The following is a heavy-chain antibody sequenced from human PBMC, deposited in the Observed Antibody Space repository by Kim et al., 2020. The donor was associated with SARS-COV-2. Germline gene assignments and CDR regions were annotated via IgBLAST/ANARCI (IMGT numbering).Heavy chain of an antibody. V-gene: IGHV1-69*13. CDR3: ASSNFDTSGYYRYY. J-gene: IGHJ4*02. D-gene: IGHD3-3*01. CDR2: LIPRYGTT. CDR1: GGTFSSYA. Sequence: VKVSCKASGGTFSSYAVSWVRQAPGQGLEWMGGLIPRYGTTNYTQKFQGRFTITADESTSTVYMELSSLTPEDTAVFYCASSNFDTSGYYRYYWGQGTLVTVSS.